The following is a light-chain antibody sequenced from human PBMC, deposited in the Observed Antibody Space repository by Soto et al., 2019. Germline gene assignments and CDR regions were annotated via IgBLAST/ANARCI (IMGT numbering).Light chain of an antibody. J-gene: IGKJ1*01. CDR3: QQYNKWPQWT. Sequence: EIVMTQSPAILSVSPGERATLSCRASQSVSSNLAWFHQKPGQTPRLLFNGASTRATGIPARFSGSGSGTEFILTISSLQSEDFAVYYCQQYNKWPQWTFGQGTKVDIK. V-gene: IGKV3-15*01. CDR1: QSVSSN. CDR2: GAS.